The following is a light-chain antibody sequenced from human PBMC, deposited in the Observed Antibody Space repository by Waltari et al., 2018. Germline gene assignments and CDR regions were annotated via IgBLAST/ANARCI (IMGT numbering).Light chain of an antibody. CDR2: KAS. V-gene: IGKV1-5*03. CDR3: LQYNGEPRT. CDR1: QKINTC. Sequence: DIQMTQSHSTLSASGGDRVPITCRASQKINTCLAWHQQKPGKAPKLLIYKASSLESGVPSRFSGSGSGTEFTLTISSLQPDDFATYYCLQYNGEPRTFGQGTKVEVK. J-gene: IGKJ1*01.